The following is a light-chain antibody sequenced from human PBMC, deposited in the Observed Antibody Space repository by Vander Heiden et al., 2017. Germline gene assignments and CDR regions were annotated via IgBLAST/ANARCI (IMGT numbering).Light chain of an antibody. Sequence: SYVLTQPPPVSVAPGQTARITCGGTNIGSKSLHWYHQKPAQAPVLVVYDDSDRPSGIPERFSGSNSGNTATLTISRVEAGDEADYYCQVWDSSSDHPVFGGGTKLTVL. CDR2: DDS. V-gene: IGLV3-21*02. CDR1: NIGSKS. CDR3: QVWDSSSDHPV. J-gene: IGLJ2*01.